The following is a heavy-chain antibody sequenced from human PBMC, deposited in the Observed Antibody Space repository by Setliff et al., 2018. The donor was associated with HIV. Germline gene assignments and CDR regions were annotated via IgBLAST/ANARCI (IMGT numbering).Heavy chain of an antibody. V-gene: IGHV3-53*01. J-gene: IGHJ5*02. CDR1: GFTVSSNY. CDR3: AKDRRGITGTKSCAWFDP. D-gene: IGHD1-7*01. Sequence: PGGSLRLSCAASGFTVSSNYMSWVRQAPGKGLEWVSVIYGGGTTHYADSVKGRFTISRDNSKNTLYLQMNSPRAEDTAVYYCAKDRRGITGTKSCAWFDPWGQGTLVTVSS. CDR2: IYGGGTT.